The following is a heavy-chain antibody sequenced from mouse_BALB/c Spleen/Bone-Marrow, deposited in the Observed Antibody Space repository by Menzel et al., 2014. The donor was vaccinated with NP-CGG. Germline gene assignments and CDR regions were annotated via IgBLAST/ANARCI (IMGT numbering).Heavy chain of an antibody. CDR3: TGKKSKLGFWLAY. V-gene: IGHV1-61*01. J-gene: IGHJ3*01. CDR1: GYTFSSYW. CDR2: IDPSDSET. D-gene: IGHD1-2*01. Sequence: VQLQQSGAELVRPGASVKLSCKASGYTFSSYWMNWVKQRPGQGLEWIGIIDPSDSETYYNQMFKDKVTLTDDKSSSTAYIQLSSQTSEDSAVYYCTGKKSKLGFWLAYWGQGTLVTVSA.